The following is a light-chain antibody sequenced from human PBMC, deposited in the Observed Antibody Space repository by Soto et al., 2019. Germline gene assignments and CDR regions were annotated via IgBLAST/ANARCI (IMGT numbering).Light chain of an antibody. CDR3: SSYTSSNTLEV. J-gene: IGLJ1*01. Sequence: SALIQPASVSGSPGQSIAISCTGTSRDVGGSNYVSWYQHHPHRAPKLLIYEVNYRPSGVSIRFSGSKSGNTASLTISGLQAEDEADYYCSSYTSSNTLEVFGVGTKVTVL. CDR2: EVN. CDR1: SRDVGGSNY. V-gene: IGLV2-14*01.